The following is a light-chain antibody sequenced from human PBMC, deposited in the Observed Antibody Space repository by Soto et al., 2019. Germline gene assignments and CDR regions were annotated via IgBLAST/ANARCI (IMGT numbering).Light chain of an antibody. J-gene: IGKJ1*01. CDR2: TGS. CDR3: QQTLSFPPT. Sequence: DIQMTQSPSYMSASVGDRVTITCRASQAIDSWLAWYQQKPGEAPKLLIFTGSLLHSGVPPRFSGSGSGTDFTLTISSLQPEDFATYYCQQTLSFPPTFGQGTKVDI. CDR1: QAIDSW. V-gene: IGKV1-12*01.